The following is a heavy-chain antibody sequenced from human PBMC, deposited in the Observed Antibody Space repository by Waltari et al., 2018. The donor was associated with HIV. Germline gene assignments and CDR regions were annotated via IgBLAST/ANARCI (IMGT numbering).Heavy chain of an antibody. J-gene: IGHJ6*02. CDR1: GFTFSSIW. CDR2: IKEDGSKM. CDR3: ASYASGV. D-gene: IGHD3-10*01. Sequence: EVQPAESGGGLVPPGGSLRLSCAASGFTFSSIWMHWVRQAPEKGLEWLANIKEDGSKMYYADSVKGRFTISRDNAKNSVYLQMNSLRAEDTAVYYCASYASGVWGQGTTVTVSS. V-gene: IGHV3-7*01.